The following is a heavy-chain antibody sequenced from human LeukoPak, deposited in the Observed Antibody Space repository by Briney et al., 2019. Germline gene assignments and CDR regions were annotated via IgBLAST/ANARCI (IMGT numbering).Heavy chain of an antibody. V-gene: IGHV1-2*04. Sequence: ASVKVSCKASGYTFTGYYMHWVRQAPGQGLEWMGWINPNSGGTNYAQKFQGWVTMTRDTSISTAYMELSRLRSDDTAVYYCARLGGPYSSGNAEYFQHWGQGTLVTVSS. J-gene: IGHJ1*01. CDR1: GYTFTGYY. D-gene: IGHD6-19*01. CDR3: ARLGGPYSSGNAEYFQH. CDR2: INPNSGGT.